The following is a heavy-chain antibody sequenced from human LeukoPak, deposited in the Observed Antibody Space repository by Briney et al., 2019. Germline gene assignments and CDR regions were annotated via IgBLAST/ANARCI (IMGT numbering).Heavy chain of an antibody. CDR3: TRDYVAVGYCSSTSCYTRVAHWFDP. D-gene: IGHD2-2*02. V-gene: IGHV4-59*01. CDR2: IYYSGST. J-gene: IGHJ5*02. Sequence: SQTLSLTYTVSGGSISSYYWSWIRQPPGKGLEWIGYIYYSGSTNYNPSLKSRVTISVDTSKNQFSLKLSSVTAADTAVYYCTRDYVAVGYCSSTSCYTRVAHWFDPWGQGTLVTVSS. CDR1: GGSISSYY.